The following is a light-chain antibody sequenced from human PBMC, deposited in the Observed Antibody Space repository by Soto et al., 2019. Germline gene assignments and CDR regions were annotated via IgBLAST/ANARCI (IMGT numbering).Light chain of an antibody. J-gene: IGKJ1*01. CDR3: QHYNSYSEA. Sequence: DIQMTQSPSSLSASVGDRVTITCQASQDITNCLNWYQQKPGKAPKLLIYKASTLKSGVPSRFSGSGSGTEFTLTSSSLQPDDFATYYCQHYNSYSEAFGQGTKVDIK. CDR1: QDITNC. CDR2: KAS. V-gene: IGKV1-5*03.